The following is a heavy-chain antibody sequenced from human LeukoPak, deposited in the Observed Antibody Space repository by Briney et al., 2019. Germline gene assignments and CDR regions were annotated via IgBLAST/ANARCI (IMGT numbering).Heavy chain of an antibody. Sequence: SQTLSLTCNVSGGSISSGDYYWSWIRQPPGKGLEWIGYIYYSGSTYYNPSLKSRVTISVDTSKNQFSLKLSSVTAADTAVYYCARDRNGRLEGPLSVVAFDIWGQGTMVTVSS. V-gene: IGHV4-30-4*08. CDR3: ARDRNGRLEGPLSVVAFDI. D-gene: IGHD4-23*01. J-gene: IGHJ3*02. CDR1: GGSISSGDYY. CDR2: IYYSGST.